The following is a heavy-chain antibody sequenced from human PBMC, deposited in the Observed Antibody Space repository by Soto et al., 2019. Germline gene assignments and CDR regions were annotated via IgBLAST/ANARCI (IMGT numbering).Heavy chain of an antibody. V-gene: IGHV3-48*04. Sequence: GGSLRLSCAASGFSFSGHSLNWIRQAPGKGLEWIAYMTGSGVTMYADSVKGRFTISRDNAKNSLYLQMNSLRAEDTAVYYCARTSGYDYIWGSYRFDYWGQGTLVTVSS. D-gene: IGHD3-16*02. CDR3: ARTSGYDYIWGSYRFDY. J-gene: IGHJ4*02. CDR2: MTGSGVTM. CDR1: GFSFSGHS.